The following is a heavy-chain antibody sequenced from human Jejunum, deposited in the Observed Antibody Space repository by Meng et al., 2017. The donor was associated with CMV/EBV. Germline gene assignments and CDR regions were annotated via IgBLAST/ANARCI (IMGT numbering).Heavy chain of an antibody. Sequence: CAASGFTFSDYYISWSRQAPGKGLEWVSYISTGGSTIYYADSVKGRFTISRDNAKNSLYLQMNSLRADDTAVYYCARGWGVAPFDLWGRGTLVTVSS. J-gene: IGHJ2*01. D-gene: IGHD3-10*01. CDR3: ARGWGVAPFDL. CDR2: ISTGGSTI. V-gene: IGHV3-11*01. CDR1: GFTFSDYY.